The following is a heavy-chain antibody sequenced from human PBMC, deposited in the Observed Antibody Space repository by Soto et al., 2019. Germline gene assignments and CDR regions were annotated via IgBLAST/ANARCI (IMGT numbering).Heavy chain of an antibody. CDR1: GGTFSSYA. D-gene: IGHD6-13*01. J-gene: IGHJ5*02. Sequence: QVQLVQSGAEVKKPGSSVKVSCKASGGTFSSYAISWVRQAPGQGLEWMGGIIPIFGTANYAQKFQGRVTITADESTSTAYMGLSSLRSEDTAVYYCARGSAGAAAGTYWFDPWGQGTLVTVSS. V-gene: IGHV1-69*01. CDR3: ARGSAGAAAGTYWFDP. CDR2: IIPIFGTA.